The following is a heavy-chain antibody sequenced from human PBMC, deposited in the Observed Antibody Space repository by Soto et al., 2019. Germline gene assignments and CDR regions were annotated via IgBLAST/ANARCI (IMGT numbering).Heavy chain of an antibody. J-gene: IGHJ6*02. Sequence: SETLSLTCTVSGGSISSGGYYWSWIRQHPGKGLEWIGYIYYSGSTYYNPSLKSRVTISVDTPKNQFSLKLSSVTAADTAVYYCARDGAAAGMLDVWGQGTTVTVSS. CDR1: GGSISSGGYY. D-gene: IGHD6-13*01. CDR2: IYYSGST. CDR3: ARDGAAAGMLDV. V-gene: IGHV4-31*03.